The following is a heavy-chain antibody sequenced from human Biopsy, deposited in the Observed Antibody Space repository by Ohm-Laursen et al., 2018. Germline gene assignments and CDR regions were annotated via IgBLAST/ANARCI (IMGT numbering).Heavy chain of an antibody. CDR1: GGSISSYY. Sequence: GTLSLTWTVSGGSISSYYWSWIRQPPGKGLEWIGYIYYTGSTNYNPSLKSRVTISVDTSMNHLSLRLTSVTAADTAVYYCARHPTGFWFDPWGQGTLVIVSS. V-gene: IGHV4-59*08. CDR3: ARHPTGFWFDP. J-gene: IGHJ5*02. CDR2: IYYTGST.